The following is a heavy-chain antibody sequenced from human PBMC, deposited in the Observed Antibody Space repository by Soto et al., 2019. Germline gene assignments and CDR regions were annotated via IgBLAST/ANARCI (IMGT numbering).Heavy chain of an antibody. CDR3: ARAALSIESLYYYYYYMDV. CDR1: GYTFTSYD. Sequence: ASVKVSCKASGYTFTSYDINWVRQATGQGLEWMGWMNPNSGNTGYAQKFQGRVTMTRNTSISTAYMELSSLRSEDTAVYYCARAALSIESLYYYYYYMDVWGKGTTVTVSS. CDR2: MNPNSGNT. J-gene: IGHJ6*03. V-gene: IGHV1-8*01. D-gene: IGHD2-21*01.